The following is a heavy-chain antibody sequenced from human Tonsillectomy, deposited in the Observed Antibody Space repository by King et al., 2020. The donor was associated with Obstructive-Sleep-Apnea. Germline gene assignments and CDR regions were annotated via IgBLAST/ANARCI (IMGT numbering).Heavy chain of an antibody. D-gene: IGHD1-26*01. J-gene: IGHJ6*02. CDR1: GFTFSSYA. CDR2: FSGSGVST. Sequence: VQLVESGGGLVQPGGSLRLSCAASGFTFSSYAMSWVRQAPGKGLEWVSTFSGSGVSTYYADSVKGRFTISRDNSKNTLYLQMNSLRAEDTAVYYCAKLRVRGWELLDDYYYYGMDVWGQGTTVTVSS. V-gene: IGHV3-23*04. CDR3: AKLRVRGWELLDDYYYYGMDV.